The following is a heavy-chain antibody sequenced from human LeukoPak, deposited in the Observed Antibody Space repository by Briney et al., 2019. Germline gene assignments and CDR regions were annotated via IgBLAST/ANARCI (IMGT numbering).Heavy chain of an antibody. J-gene: IGHJ4*02. Sequence: GGSLRLSCAASGFTFRNYGKTWLRQAPGKGLEWVANIKKDGGEEYYVDSVKGRFTVSRDNAKNSLYLQMNSLRAEDTAVYYCATYYYDSSACKDWRQGTLVTVSS. CDR1: GFTFRNYG. CDR2: IKKDGGEE. V-gene: IGHV3-7*05. D-gene: IGHD3-22*01. CDR3: ATYYYDSSACKD.